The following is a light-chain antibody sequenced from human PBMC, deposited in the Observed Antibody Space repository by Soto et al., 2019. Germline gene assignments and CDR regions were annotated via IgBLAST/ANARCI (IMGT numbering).Light chain of an antibody. CDR3: SSYTPSRTYV. J-gene: IGLJ1*01. Sequence: QSVLTQPASVSGSPGQSITISCTGSTSDIGGYDYVSWYQQYPGKAPRLIIYAVNSRPSGVSHRFSGSKSGNTASLTTSGLQAEDKADYHLSSYTPSRTYVFGTGTTLTVL. CDR2: AVN. CDR1: TSDIGGYDY. V-gene: IGLV2-14*03.